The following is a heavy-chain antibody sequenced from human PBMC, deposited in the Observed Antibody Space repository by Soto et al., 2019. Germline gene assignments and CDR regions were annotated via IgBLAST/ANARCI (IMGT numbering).Heavy chain of an antibody. Sequence: SETLSLTCTVSGVSVSSGGFYRRWIRHPPAKGLEWTGQIYHSGSTNYNPSLNSRVTISVDKSKNPFSLKLSSLTAADPAVYYCARDIAVAGTCWFDPWGQGTLVTVSS. J-gene: IGHJ5*02. CDR1: GVSVSSGGFY. CDR3: ARDIAVAGTCWFDP. V-gene: IGHV4-61*08. D-gene: IGHD6-19*01. CDR2: IYHSGST.